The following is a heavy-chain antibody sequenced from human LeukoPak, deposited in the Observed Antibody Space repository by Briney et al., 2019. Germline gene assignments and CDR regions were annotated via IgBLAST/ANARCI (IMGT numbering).Heavy chain of an antibody. J-gene: IGHJ4*02. V-gene: IGHV4-61*01. CDR2: IYYSGST. D-gene: IGHD3-10*01. Sequence: PSETLSLTCTVSGGSVSSGSYWGWIRQPPGKGLEWLGYIYYSGSTNYNPSLKSRVTISVDTSKNQFSLKLISVTAADTAVYYCAREGGGSIFDSWGQGTLVTVSS. CDR1: GGSVSSGSY. CDR3: AREGGGSIFDS.